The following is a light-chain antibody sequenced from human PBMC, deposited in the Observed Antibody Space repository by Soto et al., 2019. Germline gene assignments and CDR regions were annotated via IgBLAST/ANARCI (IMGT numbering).Light chain of an antibody. J-gene: IGKJ1*01. CDR3: QKYDSAPWT. V-gene: IGKV1-27*01. CDR1: QGISNY. Sequence: DIQMTQSPSSLSASVRDRVTITCRASQGISNYLDWYQQKPGKVPKLLIYAASTLQSGVPSRFSGSVSGTDCNLPISSLQPEDVATYYCQKYDSAPWTFGQGTKVEI. CDR2: AAS.